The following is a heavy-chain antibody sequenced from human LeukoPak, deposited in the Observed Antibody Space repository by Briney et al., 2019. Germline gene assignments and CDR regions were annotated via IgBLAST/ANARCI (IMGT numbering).Heavy chain of an antibody. J-gene: IGHJ4*02. D-gene: IGHD3-10*01. CDR1: GFPFSSYG. CDR3: AKDLVRLWFGELVDY. Sequence: QPGRSVRLSCVASGFPFSSYGMHWVRQAPGKGLEWGAVISYDGSNKYYADSVKGRFTISRDNSKNTLYLQMNSLRAEDTAVYYCAKDLVRLWFGELVDYWGQGTLVTVSS. CDR2: ISYDGSNK. V-gene: IGHV3-30*18.